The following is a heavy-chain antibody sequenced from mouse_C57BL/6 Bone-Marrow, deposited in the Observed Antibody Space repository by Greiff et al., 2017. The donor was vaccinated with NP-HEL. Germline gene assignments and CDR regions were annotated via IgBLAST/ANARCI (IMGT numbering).Heavy chain of an antibody. CDR2: IYPRSGNT. CDR3: ARNDGYYVLAMDY. Sequence: VQLQQSGAELARPGASVKLSCKASGYTFTSYGISWVKQRTGQGLEWIGEIYPRSGNTYYNEKFKGKATLTADKSSSTAYMELRSLTSEYSAVYFCARNDGYYVLAMDYWGQGTSVTVSS. J-gene: IGHJ4*01. D-gene: IGHD2-3*01. V-gene: IGHV1-81*01. CDR1: GYTFTSYG.